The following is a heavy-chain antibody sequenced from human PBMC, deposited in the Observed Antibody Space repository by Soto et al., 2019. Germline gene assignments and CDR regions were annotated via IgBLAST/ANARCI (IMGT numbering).Heavy chain of an antibody. V-gene: IGHV4-31*03. CDR1: GGSISSGGYY. D-gene: IGHD4-17*01. CDR2: IYYSGST. CDR3: ARDLGADYGDPYWYFDL. Sequence: QVQLQESGPGLVKPSQTLSLTCTVSGGSISSGGYYWSWIRQHPGKGLEWIGYIYYSGSTYYNPSLKSRVTISVDTPKNQFCLKLSSVTAADTAVYYCARDLGADYGDPYWYFDLWGRGTLVTVSS. J-gene: IGHJ2*01.